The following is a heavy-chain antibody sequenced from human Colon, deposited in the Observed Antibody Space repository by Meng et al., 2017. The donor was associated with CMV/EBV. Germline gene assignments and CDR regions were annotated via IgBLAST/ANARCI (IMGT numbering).Heavy chain of an antibody. J-gene: IGHJ5*02. CDR3: TTETWGFGHYWFDP. D-gene: IGHD7-27*01. CDR1: GFTFSNAW. V-gene: IGHV3-15*01. Sequence: SGFTFSNAWMSWVRQAPGKGLEWVGRIKNKSYGGTTDYAAPVKGRFTLSRDDSKNRLYLQMDSLKTEDTAVYYCTTETWGFGHYWFDPWGQGTLVTVSS. CDR2: IKNKSYGGTT.